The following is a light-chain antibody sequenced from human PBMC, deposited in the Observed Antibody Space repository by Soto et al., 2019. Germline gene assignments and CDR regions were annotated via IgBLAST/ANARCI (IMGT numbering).Light chain of an antibody. Sequence: VVTQSPFTLFLCEGERATLSCRARQSVSNNYLAGYQQKPGQAPRLLIYDASNRATGIPARFSGSGSGTDFTLTISRLEPEDFAVYYCQQYVSSGTFGQGANLDIK. J-gene: IGKJ1*01. CDR3: QQYVSSGT. CDR1: QSVSNNY. CDR2: DAS. V-gene: IGKV3-20*01.